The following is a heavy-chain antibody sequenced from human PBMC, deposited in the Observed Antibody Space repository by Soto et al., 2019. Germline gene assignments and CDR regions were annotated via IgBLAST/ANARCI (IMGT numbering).Heavy chain of an antibody. CDR2: TYYRSKWYN. Sequence: TLSLTCAISGDSVSSNSAAWNWIRQSPSRGLEWLGRTYYRSKWYNDYAVSVKSRITINPDTSKNQFSLQLNSVTPEDTAVYYCARVPVVSSSSFYYYYGMDVWGQGTTVTVSS. CDR3: ARVPVVSSSSFYYYYGMDV. V-gene: IGHV6-1*01. CDR1: GDSVSSNSAA. J-gene: IGHJ6*02. D-gene: IGHD6-6*01.